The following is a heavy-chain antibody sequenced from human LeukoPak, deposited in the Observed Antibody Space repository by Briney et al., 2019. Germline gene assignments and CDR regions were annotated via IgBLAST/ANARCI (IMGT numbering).Heavy chain of an antibody. J-gene: IGHJ4*02. CDR1: GFIVSSNY. Sequence: GGSLRLSCAASGFIVSSNYMSWVRQAPGKGLEWVSVIYSGGNTYYADSVKGRFTIYRDNSKNTLYLQMSSLRADDTAVYYCARDSGGWYYFDNWGQGALVTVSS. CDR3: ARDSGGWYYFDN. D-gene: IGHD6-19*01. V-gene: IGHV3-66*01. CDR2: IYSGGNT.